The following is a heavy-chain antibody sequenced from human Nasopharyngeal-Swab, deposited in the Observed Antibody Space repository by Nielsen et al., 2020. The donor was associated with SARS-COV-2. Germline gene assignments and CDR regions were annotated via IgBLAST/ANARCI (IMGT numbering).Heavy chain of an antibody. J-gene: IGHJ5*02. CDR3: ARASRGRS. Sequence: GESLKISCVASGFTFNNYEMNWVRQAPGKGLEWVSYISTSGTTIHYADSVRGRFTISRDNAKKSLYLQMNSLRAEDTAVYYCARASRGRSWGQGTLVTVSS. CDR1: GFTFNNYE. V-gene: IGHV3-48*03. CDR2: ISTSGTTI.